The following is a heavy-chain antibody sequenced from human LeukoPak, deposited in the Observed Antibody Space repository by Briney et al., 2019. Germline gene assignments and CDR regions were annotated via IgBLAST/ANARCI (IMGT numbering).Heavy chain of an antibody. CDR1: GFTFSSYG. V-gene: IGHV3-30*18. J-gene: IGHJ4*02. CDR3: AKGGRWAHYYFDY. D-gene: IGHD3-16*01. Sequence: GGSLRLSCAASGFTFSSYGMHWVRQAPGKGLEWVAVISYDGSNKYYADSVKGRFTISRDNSKNTLYLQMNSLRAEDTAVYYCAKGGRWAHYYFDYWGQGTLVTVSS. CDR2: ISYDGSNK.